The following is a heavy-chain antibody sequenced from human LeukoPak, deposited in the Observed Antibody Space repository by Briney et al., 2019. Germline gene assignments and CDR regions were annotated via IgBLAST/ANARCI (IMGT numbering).Heavy chain of an antibody. D-gene: IGHD1-26*01. J-gene: IGHJ4*02. CDR1: GGSISSYY. Sequence: PSETLSLTCTVSGGSISSYYWSWIRQPPGKGLEWVGYIYYSGSTNYSPSLKSRVTISVDTSKNQFSLKLSSVTAADTAMYYCARTQSQSGSYRYYFGYWGQGTLVTVSS. V-gene: IGHV4-59*01. CDR2: IYYSGST. CDR3: ARTQSQSGSYRYYFGY.